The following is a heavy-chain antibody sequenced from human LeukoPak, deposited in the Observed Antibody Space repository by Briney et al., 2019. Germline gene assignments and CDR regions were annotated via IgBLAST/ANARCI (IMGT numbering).Heavy chain of an antibody. Sequence: ASVKVSCKASGYTFTSYDINWVRQATGQGLEWMGWMNPNSGNTGYAQTFQGRVTMTRDTSIGTAYMELSSLMSEDTAVYYCAKSPHPTVVTATLPVNFFDSWGQGTLVTVSS. CDR2: MNPNSGNT. CDR1: GYTFTSYD. V-gene: IGHV1-8*01. D-gene: IGHD4-23*01. J-gene: IGHJ5*01. CDR3: AKSPHPTVVTATLPVNFFDS.